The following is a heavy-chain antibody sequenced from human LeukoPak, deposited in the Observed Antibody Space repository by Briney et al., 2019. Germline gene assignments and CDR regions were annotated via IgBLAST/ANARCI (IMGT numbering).Heavy chain of an antibody. V-gene: IGHV1-18*01. D-gene: IGHD6-25*01. Sequence: SVKVSCKASGYTFTRHGVSWVRQAPGQGLEWMGWISAYNGDTKYAQNFQGRVTITTDTSTTTAYMELRSLRSDDTAVYYCARDPSNTSGNFPYFDYWGQGTLVTVSS. CDR2: ISAYNGDT. J-gene: IGHJ4*02. CDR3: ARDPSNTSGNFPYFDY. CDR1: GYTFTRHG.